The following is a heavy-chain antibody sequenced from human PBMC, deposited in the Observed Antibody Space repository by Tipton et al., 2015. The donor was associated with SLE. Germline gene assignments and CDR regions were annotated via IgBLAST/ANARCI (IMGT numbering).Heavy chain of an antibody. D-gene: IGHD6-6*01. V-gene: IGHV3-30-3*01. J-gene: IGHJ6*02. Sequence: SLRLSCAASGFTFSSYAMHWVRQAPGKGLEWVAVISYDGSNKYYADSVKGRFTISRDNSKNTLYLQMNSLRAEDTAVYYCARGEYSSFYYYYYGMDVWGQGTTVTVSS. CDR2: ISYDGSNK. CDR1: GFTFSSYA. CDR3: ARGEYSSFYYYYYGMDV.